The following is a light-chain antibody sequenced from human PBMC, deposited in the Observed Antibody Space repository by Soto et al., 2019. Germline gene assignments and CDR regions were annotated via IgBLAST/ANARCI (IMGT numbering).Light chain of an antibody. CDR1: QGISSY. J-gene: IGKJ1*01. CDR2: AAS. CDR3: QQVDSYPRT. Sequence: IQLTQSPSSLSASVGDRVTITCRASQGISSYLAWYQQKPGKAPKLLIYAASTLQSGVPSRFSGSGSGTDFSLTISSLHPEDVATYYCQQVDSYPRTFGQGTKVDIK. V-gene: IGKV1-9*01.